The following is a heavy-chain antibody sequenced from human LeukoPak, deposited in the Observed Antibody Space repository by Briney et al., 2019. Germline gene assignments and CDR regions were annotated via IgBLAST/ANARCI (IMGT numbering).Heavy chain of an antibody. J-gene: IGHJ4*02. V-gene: IGHV4-4*07. CDR2: IHPSGGT. CDR1: GDSFSTYY. Sequence: SETLSLTCSVSGDSFSTYYWSWLRQPAGKGVEWIGRIHPSGGTDYNPSLKSRVTISVDKSKNQFSLKMTSMSAADTAIYYCARDRGVTVAGRRLDYWGQGTLVTVSS. CDR3: ARDRGVTVAGRRLDY. D-gene: IGHD6-19*01.